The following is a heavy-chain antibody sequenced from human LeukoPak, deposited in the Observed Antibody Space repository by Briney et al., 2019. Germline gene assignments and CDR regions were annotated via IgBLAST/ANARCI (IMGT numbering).Heavy chain of an antibody. Sequence: ASVKVSCKASGYTFTSTAMSWVRQAPGQRLEWVGWINAGNGNTKYSQEFQGRVTITRDTSASTVYMELSSLRSEDMAVYYCARSLSDFYPNWFDPWGQGTLVTVSS. V-gene: IGHV1-3*03. D-gene: IGHD2-21*01. CDR2: INAGNGNT. CDR3: ARSLSDFYPNWFDP. J-gene: IGHJ5*02. CDR1: GYTFTSTA.